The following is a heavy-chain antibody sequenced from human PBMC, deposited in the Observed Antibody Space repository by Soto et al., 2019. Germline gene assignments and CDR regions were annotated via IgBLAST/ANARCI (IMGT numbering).Heavy chain of an antibody. V-gene: IGHV1-46*01. Sequence: QEQLVQSGAELKKPGASVTVSCKTSGYSFISHHIHWFRQAPGLGLEWMGMINPSNGDTSPAQKIQDRITVTRDTSTTTVYMHLSGLTSEDTATYYCARGFSSRWRVRDWFDPWGQGTLVTVSS. D-gene: IGHD2-2*01. J-gene: IGHJ5*02. CDR2: INPSNGDT. CDR1: GYSFISHH. CDR3: ARGFSSRWRVRDWFDP.